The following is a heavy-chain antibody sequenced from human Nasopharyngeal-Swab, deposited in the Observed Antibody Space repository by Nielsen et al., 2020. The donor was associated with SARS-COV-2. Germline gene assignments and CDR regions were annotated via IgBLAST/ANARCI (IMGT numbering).Heavy chain of an antibody. CDR2: ISGSGGST. Sequence: WIRQPPGKGLEWVSAISGSGGSTYYADSVKGRFTISRDNSKNTLHLQMNSLRAEDTAVYYCAKDPPVYSSSWYYYWGQGTLVTVSS. CDR3: AKDPPVYSSSWYYY. D-gene: IGHD6-13*01. J-gene: IGHJ4*02. V-gene: IGHV3-23*01.